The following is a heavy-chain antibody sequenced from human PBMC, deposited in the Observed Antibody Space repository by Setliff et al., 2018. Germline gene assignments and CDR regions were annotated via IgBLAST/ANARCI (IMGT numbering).Heavy chain of an antibody. V-gene: IGHV5-51*01. D-gene: IGHD3-22*01. CDR2: IYPGDSDT. J-gene: IGHJ6*02. Sequence: PEESLKISCKGSGYSLTSYWIGWVRQMPGKGLEWMGIIYPGDSDTRYSPSFQGQVTISADKSISTAYLQWSSLKASDTAMYYCARYDSSGYHYYYGMDVWGQGTTVTV. CDR3: ARYDSSGYHYYYGMDV. CDR1: GYSLTSYW.